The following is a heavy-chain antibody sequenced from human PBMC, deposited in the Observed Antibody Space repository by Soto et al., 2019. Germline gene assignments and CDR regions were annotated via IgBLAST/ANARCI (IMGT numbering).Heavy chain of an antibody. D-gene: IGHD2-21*01. Sequence: QVQLQESGPGLVKPSQTLSLTCTVSGGSVSDLIYYWSWIRQPPGKGLEWIGHIYNIENTYNNPSLKSRLTISVDTSKNQFSLNLNSVTAADTAVYYCASGLSGDKVDQWGQGTLVTVSS. CDR2: IYNIENT. CDR1: GGSVSDLIYY. J-gene: IGHJ4*02. CDR3: ASGLSGDKVDQ. V-gene: IGHV4-30-4*01.